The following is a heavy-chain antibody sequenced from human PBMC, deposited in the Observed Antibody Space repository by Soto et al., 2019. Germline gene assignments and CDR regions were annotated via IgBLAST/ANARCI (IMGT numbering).Heavy chain of an antibody. CDR1: GDSFSSNGVA. J-gene: IGHJ3*01. D-gene: IGHD1-26*01. CDR2: TYYRSKWYN. V-gene: IGHV6-1*01. CDR3: ASGKYSGFDG. Sequence: SQTLSLTCAISGDSFSSNGVAWNWIRQSPSRGLEWLGRTYYRSKWYNDYAVSVKSRITVNPDTSKNQFSLQLSSVTPEDTAVYDCASGKYSGFDGWGQGTMVTVSS.